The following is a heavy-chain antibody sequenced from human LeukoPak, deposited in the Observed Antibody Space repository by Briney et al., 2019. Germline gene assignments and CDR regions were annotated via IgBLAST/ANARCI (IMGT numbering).Heavy chain of an antibody. D-gene: IGHD3-3*01. CDR3: TTVAGHYDFWSGYSYYFDY. J-gene: IGHJ4*02. Sequence: PGGSLRLSCAAYGFTFSSYSMNWVRQAPGKGLEWVGRIKSKTDGGTTDYAAPVKGRFTISRDDSKNTLYLQMNSLKTEDTAVYYCTTVAGHYDFWSGYSYYFDYWGQGTLVTVSS. CDR2: IKSKTDGGTT. CDR1: GFTFSSYS. V-gene: IGHV3-15*01.